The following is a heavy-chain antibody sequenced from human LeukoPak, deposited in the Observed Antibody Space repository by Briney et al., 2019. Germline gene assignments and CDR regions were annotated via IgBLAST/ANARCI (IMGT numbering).Heavy chain of an antibody. V-gene: IGHV1-69*04. CDR1: GGTFSSYA. D-gene: IGHD3-10*01. CDR3: ARDVTMVSGAFDI. Sequence: ASVKLSCKASGGTFSSYAISWVRQAPGQGLEWMASIIPILGIANYAQKFQGRVTITADKSTSTAYMELSSLRSEDTAVYYCARDVTMVSGAFDIWGQGTMVTVSS. CDR2: IIPILGIA. J-gene: IGHJ3*02.